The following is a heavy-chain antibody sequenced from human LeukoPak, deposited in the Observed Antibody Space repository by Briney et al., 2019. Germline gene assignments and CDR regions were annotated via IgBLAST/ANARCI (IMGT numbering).Heavy chain of an antibody. V-gene: IGHV4-59*01. CDR3: ARRDGYNSYYFDY. CDR2: IYYSGST. J-gene: IGHJ4*01. CDR1: GGSISTYY. Sequence: TSSETLSLTCTVSGGSISTYYWSWIRQPPGKGLEWIGYIYYSGSTNYNPSLKSRVTISVDTSKNQFSLKLSSVTAADTAVYYCARRDGYNSYYFDYWGEGTVVTVSS. D-gene: IGHD5-24*01.